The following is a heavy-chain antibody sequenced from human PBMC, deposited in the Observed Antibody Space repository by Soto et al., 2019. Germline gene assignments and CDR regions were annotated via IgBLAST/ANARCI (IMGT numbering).Heavy chain of an antibody. Sequence: PGGSLRLSCAASGFTFDDYTMHWVRQAPGKCLEWVSLISWDGGSTYYADSVKGQFAISRDNSKNSLYLQMNSLRTEDTALYYCAKEFGGSQNWCDTWGQGXLVTVYS. CDR1: GFTFDDYT. CDR3: AKEFGGSQNWCDT. V-gene: IGHV3-43*01. J-gene: IGHJ5*02. CDR2: ISWDGGST. D-gene: IGHD2-15*01.